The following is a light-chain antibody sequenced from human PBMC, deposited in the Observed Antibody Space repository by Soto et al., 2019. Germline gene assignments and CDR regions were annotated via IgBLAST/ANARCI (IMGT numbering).Light chain of an antibody. Sequence: QSVLTQPPSASGSPGQSVTISCTGTSRDVGGHNYVSWYQQHPGEAPKFMIYEVSKRPSGVPDRFSGSKSGNTASLTVSGLQAEDEADYYCSSYAGGSYVFGTGTKVTVL. V-gene: IGLV2-8*01. CDR1: SRDVGGHNY. CDR3: SSYAGGSYV. CDR2: EVS. J-gene: IGLJ1*01.